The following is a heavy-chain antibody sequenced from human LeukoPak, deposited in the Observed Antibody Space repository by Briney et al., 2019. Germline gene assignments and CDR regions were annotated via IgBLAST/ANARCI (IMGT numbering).Heavy chain of an antibody. CDR1: GYTFTAAF. CDR2: INPNSGNT. Sequence: ASVKVSCKASGYTFTAAFLHWVRQAPGQGLEWMGWINPNSGNTTYAQKFQGSVTMTRDTSSSTVYMELNGLRSDDTAVYYCARDGVYSRDFDAFDIWGQGTMVTVSS. D-gene: IGHD6-13*01. CDR3: ARDGVYSRDFDAFDI. V-gene: IGHV1-2*02. J-gene: IGHJ3*02.